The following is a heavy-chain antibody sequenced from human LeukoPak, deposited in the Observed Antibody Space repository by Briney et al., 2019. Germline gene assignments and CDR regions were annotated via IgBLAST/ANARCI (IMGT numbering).Heavy chain of an antibody. J-gene: IGHJ4*02. D-gene: IGHD5-12*01. CDR2: IRYDGSNK. CDR3: AKDLGYSGYDPLGL. CDR1: GFTFSSYG. V-gene: IGHV3-30*02. Sequence: GGSLRLSCAASGFTFSSYGMHWVRQAPGKGLEGVAFIRYDGSNKYYADSVKGRFTISRDNSKNTLYLQMNSLRAEDTAVHYCAKDLGYSGYDPLGLWGQGTLVTVSS.